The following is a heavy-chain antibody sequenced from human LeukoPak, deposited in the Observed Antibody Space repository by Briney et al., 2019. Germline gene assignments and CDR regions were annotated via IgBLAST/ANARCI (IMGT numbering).Heavy chain of an antibody. CDR2: ISYSGST. CDR3: SRENGAFSPFGY. V-gene: IGHV4-59*01. D-gene: IGHD2-8*01. CDR1: GGSINNYY. Sequence: SETLSLTCSVSGGSINNYYWSWIRQPPGQGLEWIGFISYSGSTNYYPSLKSRVTISVDTSKNQLSLKLSSVTAADTAVYYCSRENGAFSPFGYWGQGTLVTVLS. J-gene: IGHJ4*02.